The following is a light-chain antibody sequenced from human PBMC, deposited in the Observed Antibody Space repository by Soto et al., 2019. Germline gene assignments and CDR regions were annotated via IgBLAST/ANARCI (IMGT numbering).Light chain of an antibody. V-gene: IGKV3-20*01. J-gene: IGKJ5*01. CDR1: QSFSSTY. Sequence: EILITPSPGTLSLSPGARATLSCRASQSFSSTYLAWYQQKPGQAPRLLIYGASSRATGIPDRFSGGGSGTDFSLTISRLDPEDFAVYYCQQYSSSPITFGQGTRLEIK. CDR3: QQYSSSPIT. CDR2: GAS.